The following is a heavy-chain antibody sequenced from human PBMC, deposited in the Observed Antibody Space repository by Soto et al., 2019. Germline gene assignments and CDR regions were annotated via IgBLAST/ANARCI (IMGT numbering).Heavy chain of an antibody. J-gene: IGHJ4*02. V-gene: IGHV3-30*18. CDR1: GFTFSAYG. CDR2: ISHDGTNK. Sequence: PGGSLRLSCEVSGFTFSAYGMHWVRQAPGKGLVWVAAISHDGTNKNYGDSVKGRFTISRDNSKKTLYLQMNSLRPEDTALYYCAKDEYYYSRSGYYIFDSWGQGTLVTVS. D-gene: IGHD3-22*01. CDR3: AKDEYYYSRSGYYIFDS.